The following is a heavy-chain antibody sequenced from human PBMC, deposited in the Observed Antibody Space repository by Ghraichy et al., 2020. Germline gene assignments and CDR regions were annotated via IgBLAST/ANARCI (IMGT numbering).Heavy chain of an antibody. CDR2: ISGGGTSV. CDR1: GFTFSDYY. CDR3: ARVGDTAAAGTSDY. V-gene: IGHV3-11*01. Sequence: LTCAASGFTFSDYYMSWLRQVPGKGLQWVSYISGGGTSVSYADSVRGRFTVSRDNAKSSLYLQMNSLRTEDAAVYFCARVGDTAAAGTSDYWGLGTLVTVSS. D-gene: IGHD6-13*01. J-gene: IGHJ4*02.